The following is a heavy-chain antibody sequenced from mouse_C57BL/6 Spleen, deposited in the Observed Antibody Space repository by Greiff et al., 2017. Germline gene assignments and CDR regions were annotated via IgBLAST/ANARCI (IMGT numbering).Heavy chain of an antibody. Sequence: QVQLKESGPGLVQPSQSLSITCTVSGFSLTSYGVHWVRQSPGKGLEWLGVIWRGGSTDYNAAFMSRLSITKDNSKSQVFFKMNSLQADDTAIYXCAKKTGDHDRLYYAMDYWGQGTSVTVSS. CDR3: AKKTGDHDRLYYAMDY. V-gene: IGHV2-5*01. D-gene: IGHD1-2*01. CDR1: GFSLTSYG. CDR2: IWRGGST. J-gene: IGHJ4*01.